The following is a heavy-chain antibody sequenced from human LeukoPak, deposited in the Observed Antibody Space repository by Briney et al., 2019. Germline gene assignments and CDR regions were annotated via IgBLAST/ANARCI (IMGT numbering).Heavy chain of an antibody. V-gene: IGHV3-23*01. Sequence: PGGSLRLSCAASGFTFSSYAMSWVRQAPGKGLEWVSAISGSGGSTYYADSVKGRFTISRDNSKDTLYLQMNSLRAEDTAVYYCAKYSSGWYYFDYWGQGTLVTVSS. J-gene: IGHJ4*02. CDR1: GFTFSSYA. CDR3: AKYSSGWYYFDY. D-gene: IGHD6-19*01. CDR2: ISGSGGST.